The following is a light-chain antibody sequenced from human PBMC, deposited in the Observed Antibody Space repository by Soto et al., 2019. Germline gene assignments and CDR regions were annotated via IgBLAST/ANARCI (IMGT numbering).Light chain of an antibody. CDR3: SSYTSSSTLYV. J-gene: IGLJ1*01. CDR1: SSDVGGYNY. Sequence: QSDRNQPASVSGSPGQSITISCTGTSSDVGGYNYVSWYQQHPGKAPKLMIYDVSNRPSGVSNRFSGSKSGNTASLTISGLQAEDEADYYCSSYTSSSTLYVFGTGTKVTVL. CDR2: DVS. V-gene: IGLV2-14*01.